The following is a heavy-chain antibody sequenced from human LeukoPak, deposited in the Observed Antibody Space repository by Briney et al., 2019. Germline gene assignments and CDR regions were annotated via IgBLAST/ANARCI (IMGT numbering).Heavy chain of an antibody. V-gene: IGHV3-53*01. J-gene: IGHJ5*02. CDR2: IYSGGST. D-gene: IGHD2-2*01. CDR1: GFTVSSNY. Sequence: SGGSLRLSCAASGFTVSSNYMSWVRQAPGKGLEWVLVIYSGGSTYYADSVKGRFTISRDNSKNTLYLQMNSLRAEDTAVYYCARAPADSWFDPWGQGTLVTVSS. CDR3: ARAPADSWFDP.